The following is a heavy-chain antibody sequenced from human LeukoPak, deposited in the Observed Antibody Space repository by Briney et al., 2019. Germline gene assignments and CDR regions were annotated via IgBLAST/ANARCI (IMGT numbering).Heavy chain of an antibody. CDR2: FDPEDGET. D-gene: IGHD3-10*01. Sequence: ASVKVSCKVSGYTLTELSMHWVRQAPGKGPEWMGGFDPEDGETIYAQKFQGRVTMTEDTSTDTAYMELSSLRSEDTAVYYCTTIPSPGSYLDYWGQGTLVTVSS. J-gene: IGHJ4*02. V-gene: IGHV1-24*01. CDR1: GYTLTELS. CDR3: TTIPSPGSYLDY.